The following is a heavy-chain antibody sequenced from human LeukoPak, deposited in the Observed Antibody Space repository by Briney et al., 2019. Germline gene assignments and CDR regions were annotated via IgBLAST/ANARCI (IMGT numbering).Heavy chain of an antibody. CDR1: GYTLTELC. J-gene: IGHJ4*02. CDR3: ARLDDSSGYNFDY. Sequence: ASVKVSCKVSGYTLTELCIHWVRQAPGKGLEWMGGFDPEENKRIYAQKFKGRVTMTTDTSTSTAYMELRSLRSDDTAVYYCARLDDSSGYNFDYWGQGTLVTVSS. V-gene: IGHV1-24*01. D-gene: IGHD3-22*01. CDR2: FDPEENKR.